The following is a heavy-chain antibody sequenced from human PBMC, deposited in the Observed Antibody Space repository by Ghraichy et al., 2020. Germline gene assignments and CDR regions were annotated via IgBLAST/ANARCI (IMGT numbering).Heavy chain of an antibody. V-gene: IGHV3-49*03. CDR1: RSEFHTSA. CDR2: IRSKAYGGTA. CDR3: ARGLDRNSLAY. D-gene: IGHD3/OR15-3a*01. Sequence: GGSLRLSCVAHRSEFHTSALQSHSETSYDVFCWKEDIRSKAYGGTAEYAASVKGRFTISRDDTNSIAYLQMNGLRSDDTAVYYCARGLDRNSLAYWGQGTLVTVS. J-gene: IGHJ4*02.